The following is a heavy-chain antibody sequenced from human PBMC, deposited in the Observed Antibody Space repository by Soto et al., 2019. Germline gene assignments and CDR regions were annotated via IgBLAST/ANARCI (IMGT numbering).Heavy chain of an antibody. J-gene: IGHJ5*02. Sequence: PSETLSLTCTVSGGSISSYYWSWIRQPPGKGLEWIGYIYYSGSTNYNPSLKSRVTISVDTSKNQFSLKLSSVTAADTAVYYCARVYDFWSGPTRSSWFDPWGQGTLGTVSS. CDR3: ARVYDFWSGPTRSSWFDP. CDR2: IYYSGST. V-gene: IGHV4-59*01. D-gene: IGHD3-3*01. CDR1: GGSISSYY.